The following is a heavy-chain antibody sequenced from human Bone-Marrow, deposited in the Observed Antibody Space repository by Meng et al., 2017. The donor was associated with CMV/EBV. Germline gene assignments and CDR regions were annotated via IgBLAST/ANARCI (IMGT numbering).Heavy chain of an antibody. CDR1: GFTFSSYW. J-gene: IGHJ6*02. D-gene: IGHD1-7*01. CDR3: ASTSLNWNYQNYYYYGMDV. V-gene: IGHV3-74*01. CDR2: INSDGSST. Sequence: GSLRLSCAASGFTFSSYWMHWVRQAPGKGLVWVSRINSDGSSTSYADSVKGRFTISRDNAKNTLYLQMNSLRAEDTAVYYCASTSLNWNYQNYYYYGMDVWGQGTTVTVSS.